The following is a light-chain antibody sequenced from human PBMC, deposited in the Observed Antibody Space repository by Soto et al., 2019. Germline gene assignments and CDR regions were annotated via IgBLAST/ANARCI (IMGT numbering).Light chain of an antibody. CDR1: QSVSSY. Sequence: EIVLTQSPATLSLSPGERATLSCRASQSVSSYLAWYQQKPGQAPRLLIYDASNRATGIPARVSGSGSGTDFTLTIRRLEPEDFSVYYCQQRSNWPPWTFGQGTKVESK. CDR3: QQRSNWPPWT. CDR2: DAS. J-gene: IGKJ1*01. V-gene: IGKV3-11*01.